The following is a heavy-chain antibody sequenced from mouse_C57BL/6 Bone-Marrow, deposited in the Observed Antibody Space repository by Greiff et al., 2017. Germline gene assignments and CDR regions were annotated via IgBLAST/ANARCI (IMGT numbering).Heavy chain of an antibody. CDR1: GFNIKNTY. J-gene: IGHJ3*01. CDR3: TLAGDYDAWFAY. V-gene: IGHV14-3*01. CDR2: IDPANGNT. D-gene: IGHD2-4*01. Sequence: EVQLQQFVAELVRPGASVKLSCTASGFNIKNTYMHWVKQRPEQGLEWIGRIDPANGNTKYAPKFQGKATITADTSSNTAYLQLSSLTSEDTAFYYCTLAGDYDAWFAYWGQGTLVTVSA.